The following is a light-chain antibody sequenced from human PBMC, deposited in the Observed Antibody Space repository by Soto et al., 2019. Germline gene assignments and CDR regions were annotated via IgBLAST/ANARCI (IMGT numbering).Light chain of an antibody. CDR3: CSYAGSSTFL. CDR2: EGS. CDR1: SSDVGSYNL. J-gene: IGLJ2*01. Sequence: QSALTQPASVSGSPGQSITISCTGTSSDVGSYNLVSWYQQHPGKAPKLMIYEGSKRPSGVSNRFSGSKSGNTASLTISGLQAAYEADYYCCSYAGSSTFLFGGGTKLTVL. V-gene: IGLV2-23*03.